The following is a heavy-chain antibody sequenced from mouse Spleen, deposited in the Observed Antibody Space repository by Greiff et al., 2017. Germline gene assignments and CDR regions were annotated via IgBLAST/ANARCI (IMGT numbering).Heavy chain of an antibody. V-gene: IGHV5-17*01. J-gene: IGHJ4*01. CDR3: ARKSKNYAMDY. CDR2: ISSGSSTI. CDR1: GFTFSDYG. Sequence: EVQGVESGGGLVKPGGSLKLSCAASGFTFSDYGMHWVRQAPEKGLEWVAYISSGSSTIYYADTVKGRFTISRDNAKNTLFLQMTSLRSENTAMYYCARKSKNYAMDYWGQGTSVTVSS. D-gene: IGHD1-3*01.